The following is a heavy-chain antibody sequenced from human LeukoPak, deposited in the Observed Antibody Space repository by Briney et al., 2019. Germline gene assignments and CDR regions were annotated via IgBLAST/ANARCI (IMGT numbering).Heavy chain of an antibody. CDR1: GFTFSSYA. J-gene: IGHJ4*02. CDR2: ISSSSSYI. Sequence: PGGSLRLSCAASGFTFSSYAMHWVRQAPGKGLEWVSSISSSSSYIYYADSVKGRFTISRDNAKNSLYLQMNSLRAEDTAVYYCATPYSGSYDYYFDYWGQGTLVTVSS. CDR3: ATPYSGSYDYYFDY. D-gene: IGHD1-26*01. V-gene: IGHV3-21*01.